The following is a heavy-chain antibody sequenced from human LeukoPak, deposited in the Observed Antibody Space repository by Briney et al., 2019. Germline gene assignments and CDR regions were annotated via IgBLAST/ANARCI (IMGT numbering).Heavy chain of an antibody. D-gene: IGHD6-19*01. CDR2: IYTSGST. J-gene: IGHJ4*02. Sequence: SETLFLTCTVSGGSISSYYWSWIRQPAGKGLEWIGRIYTSGSTNYNPSLKSRVTMSVDTSKNHFSLQLNSVTPEDTAVYYCARGPTQVRMAGSLDYWGQGTLVTVSS. CDR3: ARGPTQVRMAGSLDY. V-gene: IGHV4-4*07. CDR1: GGSISSYY.